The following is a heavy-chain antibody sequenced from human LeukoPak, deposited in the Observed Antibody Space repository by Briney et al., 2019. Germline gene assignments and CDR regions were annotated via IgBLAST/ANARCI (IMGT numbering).Heavy chain of an antibody. J-gene: IGHJ4*02. Sequence: SVKVSCKASGGTCSSYAISWVRQAPGQGLEWMGGIIPIFGTANYAQKFQGRVTITADESTSTAYMELSSLRSEDTAVYYCARAPYYDSSGYAPYFDYWGQGTLVTVSS. CDR3: ARAPYYDSSGYAPYFDY. CDR1: GGTCSSYA. D-gene: IGHD3-22*01. CDR2: IIPIFGTA. V-gene: IGHV1-69*01.